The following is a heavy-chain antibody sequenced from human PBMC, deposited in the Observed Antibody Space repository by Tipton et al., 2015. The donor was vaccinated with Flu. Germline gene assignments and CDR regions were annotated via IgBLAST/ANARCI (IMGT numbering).Heavy chain of an antibody. V-gene: IGHV4-59*01. CDR3: ARVVVAATTWFDP. D-gene: IGHD2-15*01. J-gene: IGHJ5*02. CDR2: IYYSGSA. Sequence: TLSLTCTVSGGSISSYYWSWIRQPPGKGLEWIGYIYYSGSANYNPSLKSRVTISVDTSKNQFSLKLSSVTAADTAVYHCARVVVAATTWFDPWGQGTLVTVSS. CDR1: GGSISSYY.